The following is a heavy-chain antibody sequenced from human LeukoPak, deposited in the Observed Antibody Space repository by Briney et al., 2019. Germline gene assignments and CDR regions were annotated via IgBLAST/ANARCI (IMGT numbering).Heavy chain of an antibody. CDR3: AIENCSGAGGCSKAFDY. CDR1: GYTFTVKF. J-gene: IGHJ4*02. Sequence: EASVKVSCKTSGYTFTVKFLHWLRQAPGQGLEWMGGFDPQRGDTVYSPKFRGRVTVTRDTSVTTPYMYLSRLSSDDSAVYFCAIENCSGAGGCSKAFDYWGQGTLVIVSS. V-gene: IGHV1-2*02. CDR2: FDPQRGDT. D-gene: IGHD2-21*01.